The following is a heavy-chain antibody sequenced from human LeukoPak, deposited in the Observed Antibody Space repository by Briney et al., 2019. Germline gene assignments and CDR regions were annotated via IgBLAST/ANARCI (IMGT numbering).Heavy chain of an antibody. J-gene: IGHJ5*02. V-gene: IGHV4-31*03. CDR3: AREFSSPEPNWFDP. CDR1: DDSISSSSYY. Sequence: SETLSLTCTVSDDSISSSSYYWGWIRQHPGKGLEWIGYIYYSGSTYYNPSLKSRVTISVDTSKNQFSLKLSSVTAADTAVYYCAREFSSPEPNWFDPWGQGTLVTVSS. D-gene: IGHD1-14*01. CDR2: IYYSGST.